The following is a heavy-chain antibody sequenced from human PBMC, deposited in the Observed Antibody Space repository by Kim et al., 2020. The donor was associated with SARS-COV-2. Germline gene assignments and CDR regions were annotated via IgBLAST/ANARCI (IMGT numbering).Heavy chain of an antibody. D-gene: IGHD3-10*01. J-gene: IGHJ4*02. CDR1: GYSFTSYY. Sequence: ASVKVSCKASGYSFTSYYMHWLREAPGQGLEWIGIINPSGGATTYAQKFQGRVTMTRDTSTSTVYMELSNLRSEDTAVYYCARGRFGAIYYFDPWGQGTL. CDR2: INPSGGAT. V-gene: IGHV1-46*01. CDR3: ARGRFGAIYYFDP.